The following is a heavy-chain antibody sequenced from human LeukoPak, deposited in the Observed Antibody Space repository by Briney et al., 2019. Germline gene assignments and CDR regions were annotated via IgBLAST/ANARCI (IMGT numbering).Heavy chain of an antibody. Sequence: GGSLRLSCAASGFTFSSYAMSWVRQAPGKGLEWVSAISGSDGRLFYADSVKGRFTISRDNSKNTVFLQMNSLRAEDTALYYCAKESPYRAPTRTYYFDYWGQGTLVTVSS. J-gene: IGHJ4*02. D-gene: IGHD4-11*01. CDR3: AKESPYRAPTRTYYFDY. CDR2: ISGSDGRL. V-gene: IGHV3-23*01. CDR1: GFTFSSYA.